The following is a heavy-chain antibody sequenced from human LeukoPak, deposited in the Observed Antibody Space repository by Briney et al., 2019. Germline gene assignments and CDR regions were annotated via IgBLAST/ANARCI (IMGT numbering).Heavy chain of an antibody. D-gene: IGHD3-3*01. CDR1: GFTFSDYY. CDR3: ARANLGPLEWLLDNWFDP. V-gene: IGHV3-11*04. Sequence: PGGSLRLSCAASGFTFSDYYMSWIRQAPGKGLEWVSYISSSGSTIYYADSVKGRFTISRDNAKNSLYLQMNSLRAEDTAVYYCARANLGPLEWLLDNWFDPWGQGTLVTVSS. CDR2: ISSSGSTI. J-gene: IGHJ5*02.